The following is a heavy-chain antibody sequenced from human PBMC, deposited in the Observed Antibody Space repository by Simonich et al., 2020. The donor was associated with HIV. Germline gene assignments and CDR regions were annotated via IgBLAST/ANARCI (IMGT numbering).Heavy chain of an antibody. D-gene: IGHD2-2*01. Sequence: QVQLQQWGAGLLKPSETLSLTCAVYGGSFSGYYWSWIRHPPGKGLEWIGEINHSGSNNYNPSLKSRVTISVDTSKNQFSLKLSSVTAADTAVYYCARGFYQRLYYFDYWGQGTLVTVSS. J-gene: IGHJ4*02. V-gene: IGHV4-34*01. CDR1: GGSFSGYY. CDR2: INHSGSN. CDR3: ARGFYQRLYYFDY.